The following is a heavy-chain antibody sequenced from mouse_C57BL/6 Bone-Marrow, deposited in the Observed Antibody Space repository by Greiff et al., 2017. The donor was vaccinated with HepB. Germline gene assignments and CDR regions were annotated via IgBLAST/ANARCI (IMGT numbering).Heavy chain of an antibody. Sequence: VKLQESGAELVRPGTSVKMSCKASGYTFTNYWIGWAKQRPGHGLEWIGDIYPGGGYTNYNEKFKGKATLTADKSSSTAYMQFSSLTSEDSAIYYCARRYYGNGDFDVWGTGTTVTVSS. CDR2: IYPGGGYT. CDR1: GYTFTNYW. J-gene: IGHJ1*03. CDR3: ARRYYGNGDFDV. D-gene: IGHD2-1*01. V-gene: IGHV1-63*01.